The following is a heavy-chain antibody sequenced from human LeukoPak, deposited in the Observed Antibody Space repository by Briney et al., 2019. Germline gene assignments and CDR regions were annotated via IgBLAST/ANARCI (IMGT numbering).Heavy chain of an antibody. V-gene: IGHV4-39*01. D-gene: IGHD1-26*01. CDR1: GGSISSSSYY. CDR2: IYYSGST. J-gene: IGHJ4*02. CDR3: ARVPLGVGAQR. Sequence: KPSETLSLTCTVSGGSISSSSYYWGWIRQPPGKGLEWIGSIYYSGSTYYNPSLKSRVTISVDTSKNQFSLKLSSVTAADTAVYYCARVPLGVGAQRWGQGTLVTVSS.